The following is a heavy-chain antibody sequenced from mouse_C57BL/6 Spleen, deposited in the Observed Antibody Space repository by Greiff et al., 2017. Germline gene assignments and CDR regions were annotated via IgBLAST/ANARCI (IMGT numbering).Heavy chain of an antibody. CDR2: IDPEDGDT. D-gene: IGHD1-1*01. V-gene: IGHV14-1*01. J-gene: IGHJ2*01. Sequence: VQLQQSGAELVRPGASVKLSCTASGFNIKDYYMHWVKQRPEQGLEWIGRIDPEDGDTEYAPKFQGKATMTADTSSNTAYLQLSSLTSEDTAVYYGTTVITTVSRGDYVDYWGQGTTLTVSS. CDR1: GFNIKDYY. CDR3: TTVITTVSRGDYVDY.